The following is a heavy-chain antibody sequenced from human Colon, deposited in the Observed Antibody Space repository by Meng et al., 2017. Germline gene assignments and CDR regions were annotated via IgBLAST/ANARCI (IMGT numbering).Heavy chain of an antibody. CDR1: GYFTSSAFW. V-gene: IGHV4-4*02. CDR2: VYHRGDT. D-gene: IGHD1-7*01. CDR3: GRDQGRELINN. J-gene: IGHJ4*02. Sequence: QFQLQESGPGLVKPSGALSLTCTVSGYFTSSAFWFSWVRQPPWKWREWIGEVYHRGDTNYNPSLKSRVDISVDKSKNQFFLSLFSVTAADTAVYYCGRDQGRELINNWGQGTLVTVSS.